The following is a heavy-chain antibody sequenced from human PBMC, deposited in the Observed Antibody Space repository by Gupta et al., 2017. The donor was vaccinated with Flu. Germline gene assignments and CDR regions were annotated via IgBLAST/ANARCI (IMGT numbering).Heavy chain of an antibody. CDR2: IYSGGST. V-gene: IGHV3-53*01. CDR3: ARERDDAFDI. Sequence: MSWVRQAPGKGLEWVSVIYSGGSTYYADSVKGRFTISRDNSKNTLYLQMNSLRAEDTAVYYCARERDDAFDIWGQGTMVTVSS. J-gene: IGHJ3*02.